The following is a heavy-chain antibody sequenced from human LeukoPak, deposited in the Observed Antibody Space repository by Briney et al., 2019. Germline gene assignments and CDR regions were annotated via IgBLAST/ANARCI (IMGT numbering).Heavy chain of an antibody. CDR2: FSGSVGST. D-gene: IGHD3-22*01. Sequence: GGSLRLSCAASGFTFSSYGMSWVRQAPGKGLEWVSSFSGSVGSTYYADSVKGRVTISRDNSKNTLYLQMNSLRAEDTAVYYCARDGLFTMIVALNYWGQGTLVTVSS. V-gene: IGHV3-23*01. CDR1: GFTFSSYG. CDR3: ARDGLFTMIVALNY. J-gene: IGHJ4*02.